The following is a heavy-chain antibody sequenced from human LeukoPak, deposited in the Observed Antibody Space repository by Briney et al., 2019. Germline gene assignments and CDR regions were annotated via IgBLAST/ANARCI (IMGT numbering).Heavy chain of an antibody. D-gene: IGHD1-14*01. V-gene: IGHV3-7*01. CDR3: ARSVWPEDY. CDR2: IKQDGSEK. J-gene: IGHJ4*02. CDR1: GFTFSSYW. Sequence: GVSLRLSCAASGFTFSSYWMSWVRQAPGKGLEWVANIKQDGSEKNYVDSVKGRFTISRDNAQNSVYLQMNSLRVDDTALYYCARSVWPEDYWGQGTLVTVSS.